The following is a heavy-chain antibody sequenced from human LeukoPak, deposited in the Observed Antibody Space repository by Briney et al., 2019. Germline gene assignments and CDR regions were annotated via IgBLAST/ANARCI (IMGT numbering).Heavy chain of an antibody. D-gene: IGHD4-23*01. CDR1: GFTFISYG. CDR3: AKGMTTVVTRFDY. Sequence: GSLRLSCAASGFTFISYGMHWVRQAPGKGLEWVAVISYDGSNKYYADSVKGRFTISRDNSKNTLYLQMNSLRAEDTAVYYCAKGMTTVVTRFDYWGQGTLVTVSS. CDR2: ISYDGSNK. J-gene: IGHJ4*02. V-gene: IGHV3-30*18.